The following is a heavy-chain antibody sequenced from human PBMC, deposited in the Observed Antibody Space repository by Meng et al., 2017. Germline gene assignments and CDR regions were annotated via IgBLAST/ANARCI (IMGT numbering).Heavy chain of an antibody. CDR1: GFTFSSYQ. CDR3: ARDGSTVTTNYFYGMDV. D-gene: IGHD4-17*01. J-gene: IGHJ6*02. CDR2: ICSSGTTR. V-gene: IGHV3-48*03. Sequence: GESLKISCAASGFTFSSYQMNWVRQAPGKGLEWLSYICSSGTTRNYADSVKGRFTISRDNAKNSLFLEMNSLRADDTAVYYCARDGSTVTTNYFYGMDVWGQGTTVTVSS.